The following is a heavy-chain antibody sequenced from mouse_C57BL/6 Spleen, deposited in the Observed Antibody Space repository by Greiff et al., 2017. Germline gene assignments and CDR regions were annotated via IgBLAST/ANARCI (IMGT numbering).Heavy chain of an antibody. V-gene: IGHV1-81*01. CDR1: GYTFTSYG. Sequence: VQRVESGAELARPGASVKLSCKASGYTFTSYGISWVKQRTGQGLEWIGEIYPRSGNTYYNEKFKGKATLTADKSSSTAYMELRSLTSEDSAVYFCASYYGSSYFDYWGQGTTLTVSS. J-gene: IGHJ2*01. D-gene: IGHD1-1*01. CDR2: IYPRSGNT. CDR3: ASYYGSSYFDY.